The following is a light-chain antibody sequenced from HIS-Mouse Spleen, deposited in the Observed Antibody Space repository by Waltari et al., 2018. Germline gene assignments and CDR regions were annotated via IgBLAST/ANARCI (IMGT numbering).Light chain of an antibody. CDR3: CSYAGSSTWV. CDR1: SSDVRSYNL. Sequence: QSALTQPASVSGSPGQSITISCTGTSSDVRSYNLVSWYQQHPGKAPKLMIYEGSKRPSGVSNRFSGSKSGNTASLTISGLQAEDEADYYCCSYAGSSTWVFGGGTKLIVL. CDR2: EGS. V-gene: IGLV2-23*01. J-gene: IGLJ3*02.